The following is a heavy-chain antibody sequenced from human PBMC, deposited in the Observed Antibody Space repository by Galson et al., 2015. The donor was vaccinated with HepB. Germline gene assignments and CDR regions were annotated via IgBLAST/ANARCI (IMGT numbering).Heavy chain of an antibody. Sequence: ETLSLTCTVSGGSVSSGSYYWSWIRQPPGKGLEWIGYIYYSGSTNYNPSLKSRVTISVDTSKNQFSLKLSSVTAADTAVYYCARGSITIIGSGAFDIWGQGTMVTVSS. D-gene: IGHD3-22*01. J-gene: IGHJ3*02. CDR1: GGSVSSGSYY. CDR3: ARGSITIIGSGAFDI. V-gene: IGHV4-61*01. CDR2: IYYSGST.